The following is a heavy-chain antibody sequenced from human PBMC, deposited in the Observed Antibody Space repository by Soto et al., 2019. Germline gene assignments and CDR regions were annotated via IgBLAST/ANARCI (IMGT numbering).Heavy chain of an antibody. CDR3: ARSRSYSSSWHHPYYYYGMDV. J-gene: IGHJ6*02. D-gene: IGHD6-13*01. Sequence: SVKVSCKASGGTFSSYAISWVRQAPGQGLEWMGGIIPIFGAANYAQKFQGRVTITADKSTSTAYMELSSLRSEDTAVYYCARSRSYSSSWHHPYYYYGMDVWGQGTTVTVSS. CDR2: IIPIFGAA. CDR1: GGTFSSYA. V-gene: IGHV1-69*06.